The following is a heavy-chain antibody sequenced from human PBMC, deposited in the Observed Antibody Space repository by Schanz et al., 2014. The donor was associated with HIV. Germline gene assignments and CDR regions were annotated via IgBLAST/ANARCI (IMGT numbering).Heavy chain of an antibody. CDR2: INTSGGGT. Sequence: QLVQSGAEVKKPGASVRVSCKASGYSFTSYFIHWVRQAPGQGLEWLGVINTSGGGTSDALQGRVAFTRDTSTTTVYMDLRNLRFADSGVYYCARERMATGGLDVWG. CDR1: GYSFTSYF. D-gene: IGHD2-15*01. V-gene: IGHV1-46*01. J-gene: IGHJ6*02. CDR3: ARERMATGGLDV.